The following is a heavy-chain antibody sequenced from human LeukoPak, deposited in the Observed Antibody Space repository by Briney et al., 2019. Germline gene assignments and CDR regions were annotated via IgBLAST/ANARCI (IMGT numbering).Heavy chain of an antibody. CDR2: INPSGGST. V-gene: IGHV1-46*01. J-gene: IGHJ4*02. D-gene: IGHD2-8*01. CDR3: ARDTGYCTNGVCYYFDY. Sequence: ASVKVSCKASGYTFTGYYMHWVRQAPGQGLEWMGIINPSGGSTSYAQKFQGRVTMTRDTSTSTVYMELSSLRSEDTAVYYCARDTGYCTNGVCYYFDYWGQGTLVTVSS. CDR1: GYTFTGYY.